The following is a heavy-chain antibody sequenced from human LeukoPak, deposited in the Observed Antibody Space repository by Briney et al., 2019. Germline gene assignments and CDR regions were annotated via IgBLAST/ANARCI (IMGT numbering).Heavy chain of an antibody. CDR1: GFTFSSYA. D-gene: IGHD3-22*01. V-gene: IGHV3-23*01. J-gene: IGHJ4*02. Sequence: PGGSLRLSCAASGFTFSSYAMSWVRQAPGKGLEWVSAISGSGGSTYYADSVKGRFTISRDNSKNTLYLQMNSLRAEDTAVYYCAKDVTMIVVATAPPGYWGQGTLVTVSS. CDR2: ISGSGGST. CDR3: AKDVTMIVVATAPPGY.